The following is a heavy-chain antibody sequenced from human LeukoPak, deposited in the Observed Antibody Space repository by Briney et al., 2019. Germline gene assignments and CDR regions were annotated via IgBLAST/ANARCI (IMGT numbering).Heavy chain of an antibody. V-gene: IGHV1-69*04. J-gene: IGHJ4*02. CDR2: IIPILDIA. D-gene: IGHD4-11*01. CDR1: GGIFSSYA. CDR3: ARDNRDYNYFDY. Sequence: SVKVSRKASGGIFSSYAISWVRPAPGQGLEWMGRIIPILDIANYAQKFQGRVTITADKSTSTAYMELSSLRSEDTAVYYCARDNRDYNYFDYWGQGTLVTVSS.